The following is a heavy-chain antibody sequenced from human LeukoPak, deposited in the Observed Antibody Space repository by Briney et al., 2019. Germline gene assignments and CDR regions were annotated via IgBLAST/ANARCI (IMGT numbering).Heavy chain of an antibody. CDR3: AREDGSGWPRYNWFDP. D-gene: IGHD6-19*01. Sequence: SETLSLTCTVSGYSITTGYYWAWIRQPPGKGPEWIGSMYHNSGATFYSPSLKSRVTISVDTSKNQLSLKLSSVTAADTAVYYCAREDGSGWPRYNWFDPWSQGTLVTVSS. CDR2: MYHNSGAT. V-gene: IGHV4-38-2*02. J-gene: IGHJ5*02. CDR1: GYSITTGYY.